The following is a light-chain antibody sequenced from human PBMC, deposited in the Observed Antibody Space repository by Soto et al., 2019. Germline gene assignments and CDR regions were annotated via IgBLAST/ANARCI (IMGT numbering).Light chain of an antibody. CDR3: QQYGSSPIT. V-gene: IGKV3-20*01. CDR1: QSVSSSY. J-gene: IGKJ5*01. CDR2: GAS. Sequence: EIVLTQSPGTLSLSPGERATLSCRASQSVSSSYLAWYQQKSGQAPRLLIYGASSRATGIPDRFSGSGPGTDFTLTISRLEPEDFAAYYCQQYGSSPITFGQGTRLEI.